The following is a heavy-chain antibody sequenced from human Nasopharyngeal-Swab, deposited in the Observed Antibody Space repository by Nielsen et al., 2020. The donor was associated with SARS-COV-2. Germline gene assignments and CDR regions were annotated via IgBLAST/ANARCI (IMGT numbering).Heavy chain of an antibody. Sequence: GGFLRLSCSASGFTFTSYTMSWVRQAPGRGLEWVSAITCRGDATNYADSVRGRFTISRDNSKSTLYLQMNRLRAEDTAEYFCAKDGVRLNGIDVWGQGTTVTVSS. CDR3: AKDGVRLNGIDV. CDR1: GFTFTSYT. J-gene: IGHJ6*02. D-gene: IGHD3-16*01. V-gene: IGHV3-23*01. CDR2: ITCRGDAT.